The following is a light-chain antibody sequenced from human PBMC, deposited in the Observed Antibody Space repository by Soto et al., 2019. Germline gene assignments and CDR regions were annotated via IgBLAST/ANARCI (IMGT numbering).Light chain of an antibody. J-gene: IGKJ1*01. Sequence: DIVMTQSPLSLPVTPGEAASISCRSSQSLLHSNGYNFLDWYLQKPGQSPQILINLGSNRSSGVPDRFSGSGSGTDFTLKISRVEAEDVGVYYCMQALQTPRTFGQGNKVHIK. V-gene: IGKV2-28*01. CDR3: MQALQTPRT. CDR2: LGS. CDR1: QSLLHSNGYNF.